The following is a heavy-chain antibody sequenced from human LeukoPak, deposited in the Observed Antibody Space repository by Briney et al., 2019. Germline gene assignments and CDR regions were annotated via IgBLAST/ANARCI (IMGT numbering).Heavy chain of an antibody. CDR1: GFTFSRYW. CDR2: IKSDGSST. Sequence: GGSLRLSCAASGFTFSRYWMHWVRQAPGKGLVWVSCIKSDGSSTSIADSAKGRFTISRDNAKNTVYLQMNSLRAEDTAVYYCVREGRVSGYDFDCWGQGTLVTVSS. J-gene: IGHJ4*02. D-gene: IGHD5-12*01. CDR3: VREGRVSGYDFDC. V-gene: IGHV3-74*01.